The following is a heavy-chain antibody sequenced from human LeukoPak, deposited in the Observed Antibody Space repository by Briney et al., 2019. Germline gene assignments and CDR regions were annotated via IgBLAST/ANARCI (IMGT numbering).Heavy chain of an antibody. J-gene: IGHJ5*02. CDR2: IYYSGST. D-gene: IGHD3-22*01. V-gene: IGHV4-30-4*08. CDR3: ARDGYYDSSGYPSLDP. Sequence: SQTLSLTCTVSGGSISSGDYYWSWLRQPPGKGLEWIGYIYYSGSTYYNPSLKSRVTISVDTSKNQFSLKLSSVTAADTAVYYCARDGYYDSSGYPSLDPWGQGTLVTVSS. CDR1: GGSISSGDYY.